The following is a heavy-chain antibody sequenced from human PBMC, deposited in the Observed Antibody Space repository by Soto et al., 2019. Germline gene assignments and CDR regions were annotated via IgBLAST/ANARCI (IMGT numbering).Heavy chain of an antibody. Sequence: VKFCFKYSGYSLTSYAMHWLRQAPGQRLEYMGWISAANGNTGSSQRFQGRVTFSRDAAARIAYMELRSLRSDDTAMYYCALSHTGFCSPADCTGDFAQWGQGTLVTVSS. CDR1: GYSLTSYA. V-gene: IGHV1-3*01. CDR2: ISAANGNT. CDR3: ALSHTGFCSPADCTGDFAQ. J-gene: IGHJ4*02. D-gene: IGHD2-15*01.